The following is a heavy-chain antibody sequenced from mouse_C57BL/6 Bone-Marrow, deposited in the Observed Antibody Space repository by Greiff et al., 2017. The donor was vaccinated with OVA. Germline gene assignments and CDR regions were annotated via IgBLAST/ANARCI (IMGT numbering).Heavy chain of an antibody. J-gene: IGHJ1*03. CDR2: ISDGGSYT. Sequence: KLMESGGGLVKPGGSLKLSCAASGFTFSSYAMSWVRQTPEKRLEWVATISDGGSYTYYPDNVKGRFTISRDNAKNNLYLQMSHLKSEDTAMYYCARDLDYFDVWGTGTTVTVSS. V-gene: IGHV5-4*01. CDR1: GFTFSSYA. CDR3: ARDLDYFDV.